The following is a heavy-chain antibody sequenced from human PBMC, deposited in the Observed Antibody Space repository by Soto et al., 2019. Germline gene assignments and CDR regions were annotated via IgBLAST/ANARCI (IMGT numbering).Heavy chain of an antibody. Sequence: QVQLVQSGAEVKKPGASVKVSCKASGYTFTSYAMHWVRQAPGQRLEWMGWINAGNGNTKYSQKFQGRVTITRDTSASTAYMELGSRRSEDTAVYYCARGYQPLDVWGQGTTVTVS. D-gene: IGHD2-2*01. CDR3: ARGYQPLDV. CDR2: INAGNGNT. V-gene: IGHV1-3*01. J-gene: IGHJ6*02. CDR1: GYTFTSYA.